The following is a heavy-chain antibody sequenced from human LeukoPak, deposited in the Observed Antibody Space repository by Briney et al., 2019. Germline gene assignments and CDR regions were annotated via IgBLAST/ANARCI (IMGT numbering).Heavy chain of an antibody. V-gene: IGHV1-24*01. Sequence: GASVKVSCKVSGYTLTELSMHWVRQAPGKGLEWMGGFDPEDGETIYAQKFQGRVTMTEDTSTDTAYMELSSLRSEDTAVYYCATLPTLRYSGSYYYYMDVRGKGTTVTVSS. CDR1: GYTLTELS. CDR2: FDPEDGET. J-gene: IGHJ6*03. D-gene: IGHD1-26*01. CDR3: ATLPTLRYSGSYYYYMDV.